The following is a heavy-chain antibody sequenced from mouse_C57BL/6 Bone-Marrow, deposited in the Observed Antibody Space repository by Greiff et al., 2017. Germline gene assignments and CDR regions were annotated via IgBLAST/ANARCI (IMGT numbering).Heavy chain of an antibody. CDR1: GFSLTSYG. CDR3: AKKGYYDYPYYYAMDY. J-gene: IGHJ4*01. Sequence: QVQLKQSGPGLVQPSQSLSITCTVSGFSLTSYGVHWVRQPPGKGLEWLGVIWSGGSTDYNAAFISRLSISKDNSKSQVFFKMNSLQADDTAIYYCAKKGYYDYPYYYAMDYWGQGTSVTVSS. D-gene: IGHD2-4*01. V-gene: IGHV2-4*01. CDR2: IWSGGST.